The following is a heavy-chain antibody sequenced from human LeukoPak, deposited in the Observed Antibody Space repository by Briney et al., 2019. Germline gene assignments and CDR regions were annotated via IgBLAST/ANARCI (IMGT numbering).Heavy chain of an antibody. CDR1: GGSISSSSYY. Sequence: SETLSLTCTVSGGSISSSSYYWGWIRQPPGKGLEWIGSIYYSGSTYYNPSLKSRVTISVDTSKNQFSLKLSSVTAADTAVYYCARERGYFDYWGQGTLVTVSS. CDR3: ARERGYFDY. V-gene: IGHV4-39*07. J-gene: IGHJ4*02. CDR2: IYYSGST.